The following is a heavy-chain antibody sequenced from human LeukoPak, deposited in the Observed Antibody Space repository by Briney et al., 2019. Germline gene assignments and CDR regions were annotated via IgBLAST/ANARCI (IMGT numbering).Heavy chain of an antibody. J-gene: IGHJ4*02. CDR1: GFTFSSYA. CDR3: AKDHGYSYGPIYFDY. V-gene: IGHV3-23*01. CDR2: ISGSGGST. D-gene: IGHD5-18*01. Sequence: GGSLRLSCAASGFTFSSYAMSWVRQAPGKGLEWVSAISGSGGSTYYADSVKGRFTISRDNSKNTLYLQMNSLRAEDTAAYYCAKDHGYSYGPIYFDYWGQGTLVTVSS.